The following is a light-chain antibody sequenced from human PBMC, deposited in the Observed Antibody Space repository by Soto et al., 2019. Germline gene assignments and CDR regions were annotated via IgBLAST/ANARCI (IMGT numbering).Light chain of an antibody. CDR3: QQYGSSLWT. V-gene: IGKV3-20*01. J-gene: IGKJ1*01. Sequence: EVVLTQSPGTLSLFPGERATLSCRASQSVSSGYLGWYQQKPGQAPRLLIYGASSRATGIPDRFSGSGSGTDFTLTISRLEPEDFAMYYCQQYGSSLWTFGQGTKVEIK. CDR1: QSVSSGY. CDR2: GAS.